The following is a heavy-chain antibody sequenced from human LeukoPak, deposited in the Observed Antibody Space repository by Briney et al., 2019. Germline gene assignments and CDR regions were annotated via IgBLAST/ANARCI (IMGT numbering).Heavy chain of an antibody. CDR3: ARDEFGSGSYYPSYFDY. V-gene: IGHV3-23*01. CDR1: AFTFSRYW. D-gene: IGHD3-10*01. CDR2: ISGSGGST. Sequence: GGSLRLSCAASAFTFSRYWTTWVRQAPGKGLEWVSAISGSGGSTYYADSVKGRFTISRDNAKNSLYLQMNSLRAEDTAVYYCARDEFGSGSYYPSYFDYWGQGTLVTVSS. J-gene: IGHJ4*02.